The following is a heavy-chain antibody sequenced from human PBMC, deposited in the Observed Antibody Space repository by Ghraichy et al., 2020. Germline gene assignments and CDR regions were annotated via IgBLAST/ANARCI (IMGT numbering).Heavy chain of an antibody. Sequence: SETLSLTCTVSGGSISRSTYSWGWIRQPPGKGLEWIGSIHYSGYTYYNPSHKSRVTISVDTSKNQYSLKLTSVTAADTAVYYCARIQSVDGMDVWGQGTTVTVSS. V-gene: IGHV4-39*01. J-gene: IGHJ6*02. CDR3: ARIQSVDGMDV. CDR2: IHYSGYT. D-gene: IGHD4-11*01. CDR1: GGSISRSTYS.